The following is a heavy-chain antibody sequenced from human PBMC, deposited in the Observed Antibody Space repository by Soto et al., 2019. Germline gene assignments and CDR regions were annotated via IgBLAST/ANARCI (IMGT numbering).Heavy chain of an antibody. CDR1: ANSFVTCA. CDR3: ARVPPWGDSGSFYIQHYDS. J-gene: IGHJ4*02. D-gene: IGHD3-10*01. Sequence: SSVKVSCKSSANSFVTCAIHWVRRAPGQRLQWMGWINVGSGNTKYAQDFQGRVTFTRDTAATTTFMELSSLRSEDAAVYYCARVPPWGDSGSFYIQHYDSWGQGTLVTVSS. V-gene: IGHV1-3*01. CDR2: INVGSGNT.